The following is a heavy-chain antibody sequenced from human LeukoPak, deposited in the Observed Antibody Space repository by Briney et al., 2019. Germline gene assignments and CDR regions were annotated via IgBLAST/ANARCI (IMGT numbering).Heavy chain of an antibody. CDR1: GFTFSSYS. D-gene: IGHD3-10*01. CDR3: TREGVDVFDI. J-gene: IGHJ3*02. Sequence: GGSLRLPCAASGFTFSSYSMNWVRQAPGKGLEWVSSISSGSTYIYYADSVKGRFTISRDNTKNSLYLQMNSLRAEDTAVYYCTREGVDVFDIWGQGTMVTVSS. V-gene: IGHV3-21*01. CDR2: ISSGSTYI.